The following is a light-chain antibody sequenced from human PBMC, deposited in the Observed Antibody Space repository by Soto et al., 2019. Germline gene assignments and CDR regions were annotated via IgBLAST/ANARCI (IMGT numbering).Light chain of an antibody. V-gene: IGLV2-14*01. CDR1: SSDVGGYNY. J-gene: IGLJ1*01. CDR3: SSYTSSSTFLYV. CDR2: EVS. Sequence: QSVLTQPASVCGSRGQSITISCTGTSSDVGGYNYVSWYQQHRGKAPKLMIYEVSNRPSGVSNRFSGSTCGNTASLTISGLQAEDEADYYCSSYTSSSTFLYVFGTGTKVTVL.